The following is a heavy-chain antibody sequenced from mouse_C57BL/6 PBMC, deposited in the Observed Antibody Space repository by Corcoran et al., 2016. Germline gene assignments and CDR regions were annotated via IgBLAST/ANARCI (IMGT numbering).Heavy chain of an antibody. V-gene: IGHV8-12*01. CDR1: GFSLSTSVMG. CDR2: IYWDDDK. CDR3: ARDDGYCRFAY. Sequence: QVTLKESGPGILQSSQTLSLTCSFSGFSLSTSVMGVSWIRQPSGKGLEWLAHIYWDDDKRYNPSLKSRLTISKDTSRNQVFLKITSVDTADTATYYCARDDGYCRFAYWGQGTLVTVSA. D-gene: IGHD2-3*01. J-gene: IGHJ3*01.